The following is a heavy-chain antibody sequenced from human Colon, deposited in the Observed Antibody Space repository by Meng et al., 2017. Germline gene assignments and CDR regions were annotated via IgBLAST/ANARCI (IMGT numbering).Heavy chain of an antibody. J-gene: IGHJ5*01. CDR1: GYTFTSSD. CDR3: ARTAMLDS. D-gene: IGHD2-2*01. V-gene: IGHV1-8*01. CDR2: MNPNNGNT. Sequence: QVQLVQSGAEVRKPGASVKVTCKASGYTFTSSDINWVRQATVRGLEWLGWMNPNNGNTGSAQKFQGRVSMTRDTSIGTAYMELSGLTSEDTAVYYCARTAMLDSWGQGTLVTVSS.